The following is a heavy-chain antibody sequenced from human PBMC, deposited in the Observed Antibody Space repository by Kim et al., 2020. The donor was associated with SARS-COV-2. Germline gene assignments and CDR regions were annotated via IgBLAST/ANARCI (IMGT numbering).Heavy chain of an antibody. J-gene: IGHJ3*02. Sequence: SVKVSCKASGGTFSSYAISWVRQAPGQGLEWMGGIIPIFGTANYAQKFQGRVTITADESTSTAYMELSSLRSEDTAVYYCAREDIFGVVMSKAFDIWGQGTMVTVSS. CDR3: AREDIFGVVMSKAFDI. V-gene: IGHV1-69*13. D-gene: IGHD3-3*01. CDR2: IIPIFGTA. CDR1: GGTFSSYA.